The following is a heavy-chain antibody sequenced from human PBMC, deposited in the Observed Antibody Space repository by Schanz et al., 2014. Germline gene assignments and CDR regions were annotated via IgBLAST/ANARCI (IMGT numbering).Heavy chain of an antibody. CDR1: GYSLNELS. D-gene: IGHD2-2*01. Sequence: QVQLVQSGAEVKKPGASVKVSCKVSGYSLNELSMHWVRQAPGRGLEWMGGFRHEDGDTVYAQKFQGRVIMTEDTSTDTAYVELSRLTSEDTGVYYCATETSRTWFYNGVDVWGQGTTVTVSS. CDR2: FRHEDGDT. CDR3: ATETSRTWFYNGVDV. V-gene: IGHV1-24*01. J-gene: IGHJ6*02.